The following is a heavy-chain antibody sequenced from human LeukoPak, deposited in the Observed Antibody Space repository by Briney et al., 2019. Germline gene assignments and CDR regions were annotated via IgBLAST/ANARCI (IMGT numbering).Heavy chain of an antibody. CDR3: AKDTYSSSWGHYYYYMDV. V-gene: IGHV3-33*06. CDR1: GFSFSGHG. Sequence: PGGSLRLSCAASGFSFSGHGMHWVRQSAGKGLEWVAVIWYDGSNKYYADSVKGRFTISRDNSKNTLYLQMNGLRAEDTAVYYCAKDTYSSSWGHYYYYMDVWGKGTTVTVSS. D-gene: IGHD6-13*01. J-gene: IGHJ6*03. CDR2: IWYDGSNK.